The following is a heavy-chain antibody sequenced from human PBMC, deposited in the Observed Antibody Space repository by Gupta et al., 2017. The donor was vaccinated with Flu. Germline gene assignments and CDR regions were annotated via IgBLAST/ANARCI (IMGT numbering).Heavy chain of an antibody. CDR1: GGSFSGYY. J-gene: IGHJ4*02. Sequence: QVQLQQWGAGLLKPSETLSLTCAVYGGSFSGYYWSWIRQPPGKGLEWIGEINHSGSTNYNPSLKSRVTISVDTSKNQFSLKLSSVTAADTAVYYCARGRGGYSSSWDYFDYWGQGTLVTVSS. CDR2: INHSGST. V-gene: IGHV4-34*01. D-gene: IGHD6-13*01. CDR3: ARGRGGYSSSWDYFDY.